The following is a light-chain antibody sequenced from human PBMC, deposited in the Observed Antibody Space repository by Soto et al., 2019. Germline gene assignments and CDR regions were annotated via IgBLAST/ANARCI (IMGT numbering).Light chain of an antibody. CDR1: QGVGY. V-gene: IGKV3-20*01. CDR2: GAS. Sequence: EIVLTQSPGTLSLSPGERATLSCRASQGVGYLAWYQQKPGQSPRLLLYGASNRATGVPDRFSGSGSGTDFTLTISRLEPEDFALYYCQQYGSSVQFGGGTKVDIK. CDR3: QQYGSSVQ. J-gene: IGKJ4*02.